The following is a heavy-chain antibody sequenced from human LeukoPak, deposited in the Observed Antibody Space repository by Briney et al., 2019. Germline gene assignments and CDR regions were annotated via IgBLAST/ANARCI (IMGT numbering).Heavy chain of an antibody. J-gene: IGHJ4*02. CDR2: ISGSGGST. D-gene: IGHD4-17*01. CDR1: GFTFSSYA. Sequence: PGGSLRLSCAASGFTFSSYAMSWVRHAPGKGLEWVSAISGSGGSTYYADSVKGRFTISRDNSKNTLYLQMNSLRAEDTAVYYCAKGLPRDLAYGDYFDYWGQGTLVTVSS. V-gene: IGHV3-23*01. CDR3: AKGLPRDLAYGDYFDY.